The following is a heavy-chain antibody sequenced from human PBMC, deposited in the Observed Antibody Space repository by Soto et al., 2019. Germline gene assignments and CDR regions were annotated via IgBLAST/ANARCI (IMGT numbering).Heavy chain of an antibody. Sequence: QVQLVQSGAEVKKPGASVKVYCKASGYTFTSYGISWVRQAPGQGLEWMGWISAYNGNTNYAQKLQGRVTMTTDTSTRTAYMEVRSLRSDDTAVYYCARAPFDESSDAFDIWGQGTIVTVSS. CDR1: GYTFTSYG. D-gene: IGHD3-22*01. J-gene: IGHJ3*02. V-gene: IGHV1-18*01. CDR3: ARAPFDESSDAFDI. CDR2: ISAYNGNT.